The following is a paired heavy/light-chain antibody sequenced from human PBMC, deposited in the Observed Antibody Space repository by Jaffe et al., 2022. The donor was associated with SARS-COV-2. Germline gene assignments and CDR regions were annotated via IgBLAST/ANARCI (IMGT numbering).Heavy chain of an antibody. J-gene: IGHJ4*02. CDR1: GASLSTYY. Sequence: QVHLQESGPGLVKPSETLSLSCTVSGASLSTYYWSWIRQPPGEGLEWIGYVYYSGDTEYNPSLKSRLTITVDTSKKQFSLNLRSVTAADTAMYYCARGHRYYDTLTGYYNELFYFDSWGQGTLVTVSS. V-gene: IGHV4-59*01. D-gene: IGHD3-9*01. CDR3: ARGHRYYDTLTGYYNELFYFDS. CDR2: VYYSGDT.
Light chain of an antibody. CDR1: QSISSW. V-gene: IGKV1-5*03. J-gene: IGKJ1*01. CDR2: KAS. Sequence: DIQMTQSPSTLSASVGDRVTITCRASQSISSWLAWYQQKPGKVPKLLIYKASTLESGVPSRFSGSGSGTEFTLTITSLQPDDFASYYCQHLGTFGQGTKVAIK. CDR3: QHLGT.